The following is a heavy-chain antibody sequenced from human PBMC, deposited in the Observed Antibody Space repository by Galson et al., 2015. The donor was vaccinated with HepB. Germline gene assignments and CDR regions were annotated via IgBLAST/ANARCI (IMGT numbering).Heavy chain of an antibody. Sequence: SLRLSCAASGFTVSSNYMSWVRQAPGKGLEWVSVIYSGGSTYYADSVKGRFTISRDNSKNTLYLQMNSLRAEDTAVYYCAREGHYYYDSSGYYSDWGQGTLVTVSS. CDR1: GFTVSSNY. J-gene: IGHJ4*02. V-gene: IGHV3-66*01. CDR2: IYSGGST. CDR3: AREGHYYYDSSGYYSD. D-gene: IGHD3-22*01.